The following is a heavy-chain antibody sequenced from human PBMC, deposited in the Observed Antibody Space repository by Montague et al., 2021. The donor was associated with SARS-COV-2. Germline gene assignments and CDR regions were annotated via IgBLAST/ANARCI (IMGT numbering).Heavy chain of an antibody. CDR1: GASMSGSY. CDR2: IYSSGST. J-gene: IGHJ2*01. Sequence: SETLSLTCTVSGASMSGSYWGWVRQPPGKGPEWIGNIYSSGSTHYNPSLKSRVTISVDTSRNQFALRLSSVTAADTAVYYCAREFRIELWQTNWYFGLWGRGTLVTVSS. V-gene: IGHV4-59*01. D-gene: IGHD3-16*01. CDR3: AREFRIELWQTNWYFGL.